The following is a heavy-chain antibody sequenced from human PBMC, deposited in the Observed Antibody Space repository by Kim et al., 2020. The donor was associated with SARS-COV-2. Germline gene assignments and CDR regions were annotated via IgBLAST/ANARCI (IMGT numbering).Heavy chain of an antibody. Sequence: GGSLRLSCAASGFTFSDYYMGWIRQAPGKGLEWVSYISNSGSTIYYADSVKGRFTISRDNTKNSLYLQMNSLRAEDTAVYFCASGTIFYYWGHGTLVTVS. CDR2: ISNSGSTI. CDR1: GFTFSDYY. V-gene: IGHV3-11*04. CDR3: ASGTIFYY. D-gene: IGHD1-1*01. J-gene: IGHJ4*01.